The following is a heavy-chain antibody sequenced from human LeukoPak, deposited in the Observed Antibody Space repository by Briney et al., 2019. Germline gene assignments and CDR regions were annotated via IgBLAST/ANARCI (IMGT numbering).Heavy chain of an antibody. Sequence: PGGSLRLSCAASGFTLSDYYMSWIRQAPGKGLEWVSYISTSSSYTDYADSVKGRFTISRDNAKNSLYLQMNSLRAEDTAVYYCARTKYDSSGYYPDYWGQGTLVTVSS. CDR2: ISTSSSYT. V-gene: IGHV3-11*06. D-gene: IGHD3-22*01. CDR1: GFTLSDYY. J-gene: IGHJ4*02. CDR3: ARTKYDSSGYYPDY.